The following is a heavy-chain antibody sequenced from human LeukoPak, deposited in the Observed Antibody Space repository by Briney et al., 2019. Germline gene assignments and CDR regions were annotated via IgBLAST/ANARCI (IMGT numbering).Heavy chain of an antibody. D-gene: IGHD3-10*01. CDR3: AKGLGGSGISAIDY. Sequence: PGGSLRLSCAASGFTFTNYAMIWVRQAPGKGLEWVAVISYDGSNKYYADSVKGRFTISRDNSKNTLYLQMNSLRAEDAAVYYCAKGLGGSGISAIDYWGQGTLVTVSS. J-gene: IGHJ4*02. V-gene: IGHV3-30*18. CDR2: ISYDGSNK. CDR1: GFTFTNYA.